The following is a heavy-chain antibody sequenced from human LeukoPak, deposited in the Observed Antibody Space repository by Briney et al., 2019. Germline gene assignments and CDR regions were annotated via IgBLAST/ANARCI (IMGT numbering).Heavy chain of an antibody. V-gene: IGHV1-46*01. D-gene: IGHD5-18*01. J-gene: IGHJ4*02. CDR3: AREGPGIQRFDY. CDR2: INPSSGST. Sequence: ASVKVSCKASGYTFTSYYMHWVRQAPGQGLEWMGIINPSSGSTSYAQKFQGRVTMTRDTSTSTVYMELSSLRSEDTAVYYCAREGPGIQRFDYWGQGTLVTVSS. CDR1: GYTFTSYY.